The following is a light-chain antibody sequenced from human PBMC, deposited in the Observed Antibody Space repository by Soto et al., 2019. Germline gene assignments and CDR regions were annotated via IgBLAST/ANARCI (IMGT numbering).Light chain of an antibody. Sequence: QSALTQPASVSGSPGQSITISCTGTRSDVGGYTYVAWYQQYPGKAPKLIVHDVSDRPSGVSNRFSGSKSGNTASLTISGLQTEDEADDYCSSFTTSVTVIFGGGTKLTVL. J-gene: IGLJ2*01. CDR2: DVS. V-gene: IGLV2-14*01. CDR1: RSDVGGYTY. CDR3: SSFTTSVTVI.